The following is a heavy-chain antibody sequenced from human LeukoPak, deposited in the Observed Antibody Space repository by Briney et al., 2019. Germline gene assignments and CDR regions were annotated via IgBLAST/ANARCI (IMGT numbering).Heavy chain of an antibody. D-gene: IGHD2-15*01. CDR3: AKAPVTSCRGAFCYPFDY. CDR1: GFTFSSFA. Sequence: GGSLRLSCAPSGFTFSSFAMGWVRQAPGKGLEWVSGLSGLGYRTHYADSVKGRFTISRDNSQNMLFLQMDSLRAEDAAVYYCAKAPVTSCRGAFCYPFDYWGQGTLVTVSS. V-gene: IGHV3-23*01. J-gene: IGHJ4*02. CDR2: LSGLGYRT.